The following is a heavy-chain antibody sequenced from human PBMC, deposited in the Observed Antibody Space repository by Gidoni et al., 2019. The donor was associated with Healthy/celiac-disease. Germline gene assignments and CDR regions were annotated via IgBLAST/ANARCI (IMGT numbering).Heavy chain of an antibody. CDR3: ASGRSGYPRGGY. CDR1: GGTFSSYH. Sequence: VQLVQSAAAVTKPGSSVKVSCTASGGTFSSYHISWVRQAPGQELEWMGGIITIFGTASGAQKFQGRFTITAYESTSTAYMELSSLRSEDTAVDYCASGRSGYPRGGYWGQGTLVTVSS. J-gene: IGHJ4*02. D-gene: IGHD3-3*01. V-gene: IGHV1-69*01. CDR2: IITIFGTA.